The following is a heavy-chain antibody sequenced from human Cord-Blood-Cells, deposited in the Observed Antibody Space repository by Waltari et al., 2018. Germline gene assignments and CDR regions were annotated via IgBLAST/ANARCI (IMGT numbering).Heavy chain of an antibody. CDR3: ARYNWDYYYYYMDV. CDR2: IYYIGST. Sequence: QLQLQESGPGLVKPSETLSITCTVSGGSLSSSSYYWGWIRQPPGKGLEWIGSIYYIGSTYYNPSLKSRFTISVDTSKNQFSLKLSSVTAADTAVYYCARYNWDYYYYYMDVWGKGTTVTVSS. CDR1: GGSLSSSSYY. J-gene: IGHJ6*03. V-gene: IGHV4-39*01. D-gene: IGHD1-20*01.